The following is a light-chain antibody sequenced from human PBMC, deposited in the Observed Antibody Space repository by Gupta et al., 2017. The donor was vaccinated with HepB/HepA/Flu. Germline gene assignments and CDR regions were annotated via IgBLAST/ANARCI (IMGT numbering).Light chain of an antibody. V-gene: IGLV1-44*01. Sequence: QSVLTQPPSASGTPGQRVTISCSGGSSIIGSNTVSWYQQLPGTAPKLLIYSDNQRPSGVPDRLSGSKSGTSASLAISGLQSEDDADYYCAAWDGSLNGWVFGGGTKLTVL. CDR1: SSIIGSNT. J-gene: IGLJ3*02. CDR3: AAWDGSLNGWV. CDR2: SDN.